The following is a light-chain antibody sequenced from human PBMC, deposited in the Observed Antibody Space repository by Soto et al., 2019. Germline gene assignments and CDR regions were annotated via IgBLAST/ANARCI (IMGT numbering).Light chain of an antibody. CDR1: QSIRNY. J-gene: IGKJ1*01. Sequence: DIQMTQSPSSLSASLGDRVTITCRATQSIRNYLNWYQQKPGKAPKVLIYTASSLQSGAPSRFSASGSGTDFTLSIGSLQPEDFATYYCQQTYSTPPGAFGQGTKVDIK. CDR2: TAS. CDR3: QQTYSTPPGA. V-gene: IGKV1-39*01.